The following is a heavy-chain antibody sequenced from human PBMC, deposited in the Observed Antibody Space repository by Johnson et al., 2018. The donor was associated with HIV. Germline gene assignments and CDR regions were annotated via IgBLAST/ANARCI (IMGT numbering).Heavy chain of an antibody. CDR3: ARLYCSSTSCYEGGGDAFDI. CDR2: ISYDGSNK. J-gene: IGHJ3*02. CDR1: GFTCSSYA. D-gene: IGHD2-2*01. Sequence: QVHLVASGGGAVQPGRSLRLSCAASGFTCSSYAMHWVRQAPGKGLEWVAVISYDGSNKYYADPVKGRFTISRDNSKNTLYLQMNSLRAEDTAVYYCARLYCSSTSCYEGGGDAFDIWGQGTMVTVSS. V-gene: IGHV3-30-3*01.